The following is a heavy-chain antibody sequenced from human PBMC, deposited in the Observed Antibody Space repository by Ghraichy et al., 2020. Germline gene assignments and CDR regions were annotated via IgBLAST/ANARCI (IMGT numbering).Heavy chain of an antibody. CDR2: ISPSSGSI. V-gene: IGHV3-21*04. CDR3: ASEAPAAATGY. J-gene: IGHJ4*02. Sequence: LTCAASGFTFTPYTMNWVRQAPGKGLEWVSSISPSSGSIYYADSVKGRFTISRDNAQNSLYLQMNSLRAEDTAVYYCASEAPAAATGYWGQGTRVTVSS. D-gene: IGHD6-13*01. CDR1: GFTFTPYT.